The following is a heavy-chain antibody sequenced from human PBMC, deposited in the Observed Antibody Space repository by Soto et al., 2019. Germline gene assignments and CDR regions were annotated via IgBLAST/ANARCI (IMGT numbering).Heavy chain of an antibody. V-gene: IGHV1-69*13. D-gene: IGHD3-10*01. CDR1: GGTFSSYA. J-gene: IGHJ4*02. CDR3: ASEIGSGSYYQDY. CDR2: IIPIFGTA. Sequence: SVKVSCKASGGTFSSYAISWVRQAPGQGLEWMGGIIPIFGTANYAQKFQGRVTITADESTSTAYMELSSLRSEDTAVYYCASEIGSGSYYQDYCGQGPLVTVYS.